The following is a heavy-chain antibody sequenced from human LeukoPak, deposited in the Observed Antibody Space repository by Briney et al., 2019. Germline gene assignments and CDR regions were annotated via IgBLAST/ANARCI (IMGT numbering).Heavy chain of an antibody. D-gene: IGHD5-18*01. J-gene: IGHJ4*02. CDR1: GYTFTSYA. CDR2: INTNTGNP. Sequence: ASVKVSCKASGYTFTSYAMNWVRQAPGQGLEWMGWINTNTGNPTYAQGFTGRFVFSLDTSVSTAYLQMNSLRAEDTAMYYCARRATTERGHSYGLDFWGQGTLVTVSS. CDR3: ARRATTERGHSYGLDF. V-gene: IGHV7-4-1*02.